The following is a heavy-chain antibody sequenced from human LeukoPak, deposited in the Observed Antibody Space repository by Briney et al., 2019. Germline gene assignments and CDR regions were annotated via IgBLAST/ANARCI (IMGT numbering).Heavy chain of an antibody. V-gene: IGHV4-39*07. CDR1: GGSISSSDYY. Sequence: SETLSLTCSVSGGSISSSDYYWGWIRQPPGKGLEWIGTMFYNGATKSNPSLSSRVTMSIDTSKNQFSLKLRSVTAADTAVYYCAREARYPLPVVGSGDYWGQGTLVTVSS. J-gene: IGHJ4*02. CDR2: MFYNGAT. CDR3: AREARYPLPVVGSGDY. D-gene: IGHD6-19*01.